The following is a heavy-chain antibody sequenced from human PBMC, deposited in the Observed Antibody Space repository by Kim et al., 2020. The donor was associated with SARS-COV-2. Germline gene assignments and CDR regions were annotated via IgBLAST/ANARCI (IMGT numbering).Heavy chain of an antibody. V-gene: IGHV4-34*01. D-gene: IGHD5-18*01. J-gene: IGHJ6*02. CDR1: GGSFSGYY. CDR3: ARILPSFGYSYAWEARYYGMDV. CDR2: INHSGST. Sequence: SETLSLTCAVYGGSFSGYYWSWIRQYPGKGLEWIGEINHSGSTNYNPSLKSRVTISVDTSKNQFSLKLRSVTAADTAVYYCARILPSFGYSYAWEARYYGMDVWGQGTTVTVSS.